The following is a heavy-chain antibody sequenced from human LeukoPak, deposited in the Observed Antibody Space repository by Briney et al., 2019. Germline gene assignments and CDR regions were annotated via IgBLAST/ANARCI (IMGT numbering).Heavy chain of an antibody. CDR3: EANAGQDDY. Sequence: GSLRLSCAASGFPFSDYYMSWIRQAPGKGLEWLSYINSRGNTIYYADSVKGRFTISRDNAKNSLYLQMNSLRAEDTAVYYCEANAGQDDYWGQGTLVTVSS. D-gene: IGHD4/OR15-4a*01. CDR1: GFPFSDYY. CDR2: INSRGNTI. V-gene: IGHV3-11*01. J-gene: IGHJ4*02.